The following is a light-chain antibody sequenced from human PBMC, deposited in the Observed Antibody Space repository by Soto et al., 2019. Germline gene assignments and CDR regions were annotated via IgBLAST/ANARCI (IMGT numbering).Light chain of an antibody. CDR2: DVS. J-gene: IGLJ3*02. V-gene: IGLV2-14*01. Sequence: QSALTQPASVSGSPGQSITISCTGTSSDVGGYNYVSWYQQHPGKAPKLMIYDVSNRPSGVSNRFSGSKSGNTASLTISGLQAEDEADYYCSSYTSNSTLVFGGGTKVNVL. CDR3: SSYTSNSTLV. CDR1: SSDVGGYNY.